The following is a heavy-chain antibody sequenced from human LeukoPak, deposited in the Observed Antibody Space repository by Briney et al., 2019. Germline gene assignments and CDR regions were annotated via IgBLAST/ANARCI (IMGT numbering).Heavy chain of an antibody. V-gene: IGHV4-38-2*02. CDR2: IYHSGRT. CDR1: GYSISSGYY. J-gene: IGHJ3*02. Sequence: PSETLSLTCTVSGYSISSGYYWGWIRQPPGKGLEWIGSIYHSGRTFYNPSLKSRVTISVDTSKNQFSLKLTSVTAADTAVYYCARSVRGAFNIWGQGTMITVSS. CDR3: ARSVRGAFNI.